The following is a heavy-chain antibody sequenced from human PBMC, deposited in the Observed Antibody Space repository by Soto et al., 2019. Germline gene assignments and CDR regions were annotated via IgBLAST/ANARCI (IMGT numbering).Heavy chain of an antibody. Sequence: QVQLVQSGAEVKKPGSSVKVSCKASGGTFSSYAISWVRQAPGQGLEWMGGIIPIFGTAKYAQKFQGRFTITADESTITAYMELRSLRSEDTAVYYCASHGRQLVDYYYGMDVWGQGTTVTVSS. J-gene: IGHJ6*02. CDR3: ASHGRQLVDYYYGMDV. V-gene: IGHV1-69*12. D-gene: IGHD6-6*01. CDR1: GGTFSSYA. CDR2: IIPIFGTA.